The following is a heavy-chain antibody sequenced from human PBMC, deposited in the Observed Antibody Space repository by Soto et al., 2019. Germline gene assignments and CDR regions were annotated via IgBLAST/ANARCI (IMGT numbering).Heavy chain of an antibody. D-gene: IGHD5-12*01. CDR1: GGTFSSYT. CDR2: IIPILGIA. CDR3: AFFRRRDGYNRAFDI. J-gene: IGHJ3*02. V-gene: IGHV1-69*02. Sequence: ASVKVSCKASGGTFSSYTISWVRQAPGQGLEWMGRIIPILGIANYAQKFQGRVTITADKSTSTAYMELSSLRSEDTAVYYCAFFRRRDGYNRAFDIWGQGTMVTV.